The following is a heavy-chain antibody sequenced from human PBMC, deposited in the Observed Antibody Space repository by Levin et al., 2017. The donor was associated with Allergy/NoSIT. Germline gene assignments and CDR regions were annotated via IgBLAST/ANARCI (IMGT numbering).Heavy chain of an antibody. J-gene: IGHJ3*02. CDR2: IYYSGST. CDR3: ASPKYRGSAFDI. D-gene: IGHD1-26*01. Sequence: SETLSLTCTVSGGSISSSSYYWGWIRQPPGKGLEWIGSIYYSGSTYYNPSLKSRVTISVDTSKNQFSLTLSSVTAADTAVYYCASPKYRGSAFDIWGQGTMVTVSS. CDR1: GGSISSSSYY. V-gene: IGHV4-39*01.